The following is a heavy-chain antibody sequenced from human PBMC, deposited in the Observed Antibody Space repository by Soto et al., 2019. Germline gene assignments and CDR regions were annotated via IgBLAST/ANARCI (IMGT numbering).Heavy chain of an antibody. CDR3: ARGGFYCSGGSCYSTDAFDI. V-gene: IGHV1-3*01. Sequence: VASVKVSCKASGYTFTSYAMHWVRQAPGQRLEWMGWINAGNGNTKYSQKFQGRVTITRDTSASTAYMELSSLRSEDTAVYYCARGGFYCSGGSCYSTDAFDIWGQGTMVTVSS. J-gene: IGHJ3*02. CDR2: INAGNGNT. CDR1: GYTFTSYA. D-gene: IGHD2-15*01.